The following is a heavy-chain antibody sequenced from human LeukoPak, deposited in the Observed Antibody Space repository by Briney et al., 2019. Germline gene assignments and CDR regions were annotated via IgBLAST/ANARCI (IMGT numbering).Heavy chain of an antibody. CDR1: GGSISSGDYY. CDR2: MYYSGST. D-gene: IGHD3-22*01. Sequence: KPSQTLSLTCTVSGGSISSGDYYWSWIRQPPGKGLEWIGYMYYSGSTYYNPPLKSRATISVDTSKNQFSLKLSSVTAADTAVYYCAKPYYYDSRIDPWGQGTLVTVSS. CDR3: AKPYYYDSRIDP. J-gene: IGHJ5*02. V-gene: IGHV4-30-4*01.